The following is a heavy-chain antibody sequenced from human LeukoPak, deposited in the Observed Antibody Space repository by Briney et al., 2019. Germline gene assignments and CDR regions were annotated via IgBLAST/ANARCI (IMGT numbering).Heavy chain of an antibody. CDR2: IYYSGST. CDR3: ARVYYDSSGYYLDY. Sequence: SSETLSLTCTVSGGSISSYYWSWIRQPPGKGLEWIGYIYYSGSTNYNPSLKSRVTISVDTSKNQFSLRLSSVTAADTAVYYCARVYYDSSGYYLDYWGQGTLVTVSS. J-gene: IGHJ4*02. D-gene: IGHD3-22*01. CDR1: GGSISSYY. V-gene: IGHV4-59*12.